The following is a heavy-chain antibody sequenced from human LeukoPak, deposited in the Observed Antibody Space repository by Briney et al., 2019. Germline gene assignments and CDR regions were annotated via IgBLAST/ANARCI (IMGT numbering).Heavy chain of an antibody. Sequence: GGSLRLSCAASGFTFSSYAMSWFRQAPGKGLEWVSAISGSGGSTYYADFVKGRCTISRDNSKNTLYLQMNSLRAEDTAVYYCAKDLRTGFDAFDIWGQGTMVTVSS. CDR3: AKDLRTGFDAFDI. D-gene: IGHD1-1*01. J-gene: IGHJ3*02. V-gene: IGHV3-23*01. CDR1: GFTFSSYA. CDR2: ISGSGGST.